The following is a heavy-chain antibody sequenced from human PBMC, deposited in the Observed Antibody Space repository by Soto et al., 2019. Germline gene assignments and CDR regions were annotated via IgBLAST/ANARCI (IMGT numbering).Heavy chain of an antibody. V-gene: IGHV4-59*01. J-gene: IGHJ6*03. CDR3: ARVGYSSSGARVGYYYYYYMDV. D-gene: IGHD6-13*01. CDR2: IYYSGST. Sequence: SETLSLTCTVSGGSISSYYWSWIRQPPGKGLEWIGYIYYSGSTNYNPSLKSRVTISVDTSKNQFSLKLSSVTAADTAVYYCARVGYSSSGARVGYYYYYYMDVWGKGTTVT. CDR1: GGSISSYY.